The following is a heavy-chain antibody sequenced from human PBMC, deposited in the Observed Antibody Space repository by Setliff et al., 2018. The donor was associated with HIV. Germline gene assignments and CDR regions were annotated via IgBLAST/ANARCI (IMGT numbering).Heavy chain of an antibody. Sequence: SETLSLTCKVSGDSISSGGYYWTWIRKPAGKGLEWIGSMYHSGSTYSNPSLKSRVTMSIDTSKNQLSLKLRSVTAADTAVYYCASGYNYAYSDYWGQGTLVTAPQ. CDR2: MYHSGST. V-gene: IGHV4-39*07. CDR3: ASGYNYAYSDY. CDR1: GDSISSGGYY. J-gene: IGHJ4*02. D-gene: IGHD5-18*01.